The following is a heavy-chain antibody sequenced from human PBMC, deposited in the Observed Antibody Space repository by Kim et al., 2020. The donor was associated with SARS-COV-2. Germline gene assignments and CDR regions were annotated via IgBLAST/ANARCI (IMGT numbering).Heavy chain of an antibody. CDR3: AKRVTVPGNDY. CDR1: GFTFSSYA. V-gene: IGHV3-23*01. D-gene: IGHD6-19*01. Sequence: GGSLRLSCAASGFTFSSYAMSWVRQAPGRGLEWVSGISGSGGSTYYADSVRGRFTISRDNSKNTMYLQMNSLRVEDTAIYYCAKRVTVPGNDYWGQGTLVTVSS. J-gene: IGHJ4*02. CDR2: ISGSGGST.